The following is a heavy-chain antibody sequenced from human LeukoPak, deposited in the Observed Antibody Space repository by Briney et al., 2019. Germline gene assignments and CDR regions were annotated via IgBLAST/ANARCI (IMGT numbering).Heavy chain of an antibody. CDR1: GFTFSSYG. D-gene: IGHD2-15*01. Sequence: PGRSLRLSCAASGFTFSSYGMHWVRQAPGKGLEWVAVISYDGSNKYYADSVKGRFTISRDNSKNTLYLQMNSLRAEDTAVYYCAKGFDVAGDWGQGTLVTVSS. CDR2: ISYDGSNK. J-gene: IGHJ4*02. V-gene: IGHV3-30*18. CDR3: AKGFDVAGD.